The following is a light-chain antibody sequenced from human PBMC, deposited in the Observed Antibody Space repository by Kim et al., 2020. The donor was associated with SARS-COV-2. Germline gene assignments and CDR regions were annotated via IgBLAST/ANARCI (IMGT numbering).Light chain of an antibody. Sequence: PAERATLSCRASQSISSSYFAWYQPNTGPAPRLLISGPSSRATGVPDRFSGSGSETDCTLTISRLEPEDFAVYYCHQYFTSPWTFRQGTKVDIK. CDR2: GPS. CDR3: HQYFTSPWT. CDR1: QSISSSY. J-gene: IGKJ1*01. V-gene: IGKV3-20*01.